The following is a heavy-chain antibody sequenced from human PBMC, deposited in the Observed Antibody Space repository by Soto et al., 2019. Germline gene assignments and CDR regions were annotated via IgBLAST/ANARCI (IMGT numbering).Heavy chain of an antibody. CDR2: IKSKTDGGTT. J-gene: IGHJ3*02. CDR1: GFTFSNAW. Sequence: GGSLRLSCAASGFTFSNAWMSWVRQAPGKGLEWVGRIKSKTDGGTTDYAASVKGRFTISRDNSKNTLYLQMNSLRAEDTAVYFCAKTTWEAPPDAFDIWGQGTMVTVSS. D-gene: IGHD1-26*01. CDR3: AKTTWEAPPDAFDI. V-gene: IGHV3-15*01.